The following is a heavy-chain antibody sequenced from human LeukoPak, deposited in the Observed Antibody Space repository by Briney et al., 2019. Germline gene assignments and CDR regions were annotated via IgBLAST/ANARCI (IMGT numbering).Heavy chain of an antibody. J-gene: IGHJ5*02. Sequence: ASVKVSCKASGYTFTSYGISWVRQAPGQRLEWMGWINVGNGNTKYSQKFQGRVTFTRDTSANTAYMEVSSLKSEDMAVYYCAIGETPGSYYRSWGQGTLVTVSS. CDR2: INVGNGNT. D-gene: IGHD3-10*01. CDR3: AIGETPGSYYRS. CDR1: GYTFTSYG. V-gene: IGHV1-3*01.